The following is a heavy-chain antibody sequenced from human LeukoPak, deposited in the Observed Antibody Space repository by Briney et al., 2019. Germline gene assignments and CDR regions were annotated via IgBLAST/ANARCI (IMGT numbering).Heavy chain of an antibody. CDR3: ARSRDYDFDS. V-gene: IGHV5-51*01. CDR2: IYPGDSDT. D-gene: IGHD4-17*01. J-gene: IGHJ4*02. CDR1: GYIFTSYW. Sequence: GGSLKISCKASGYIFTSYWVGWVRQMPGKGLEWLGIIYPGDSDTRYSPSFQGQVTISADKSITTAYLQWSSLKASDTAMYYCARSRDYDFDSWGQGTLVTASS.